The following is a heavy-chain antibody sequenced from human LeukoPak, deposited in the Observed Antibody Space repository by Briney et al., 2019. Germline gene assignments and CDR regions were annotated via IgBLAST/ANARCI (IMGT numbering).Heavy chain of an antibody. V-gene: IGHV3-48*01. CDR3: ATYDFWSGYPFPYFDY. Sequence: GGSLRLSCAASGFTFSSYSMNWVRQAPGKGLEWVSYVSSSSSTIYYADSVKGRFTISRDNSKNTLYLQMNSLRAEDTAVYYCATYDFWSGYPFPYFDYWGQGTLVTVSS. CDR2: VSSSSSTI. J-gene: IGHJ4*02. D-gene: IGHD3-3*01. CDR1: GFTFSSYS.